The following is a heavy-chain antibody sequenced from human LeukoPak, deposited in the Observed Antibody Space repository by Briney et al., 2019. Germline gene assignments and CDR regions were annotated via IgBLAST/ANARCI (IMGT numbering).Heavy chain of an antibody. CDR1: GGSISTYY. Sequence: SETLSLSCSVAGGSISTYYWNWIRQIPGKGLEWIGHISNGNTDSNPSLKSRVTITVDTSKNHFSLRLTSVTAADTAVYYCARDKAHSYGRYFDPWGQGAGVSLFS. J-gene: IGHJ5*02. CDR2: ISNGNT. CDR3: ARDKAHSYGRYFDP. D-gene: IGHD5-18*01. V-gene: IGHV4-59*01.